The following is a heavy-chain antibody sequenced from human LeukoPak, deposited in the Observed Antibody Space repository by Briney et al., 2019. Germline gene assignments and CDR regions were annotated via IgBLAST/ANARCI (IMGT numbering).Heavy chain of an antibody. D-gene: IGHD6-6*01. CDR2: LNPNSGDT. V-gene: IGHV1-8*03. J-gene: IGHJ1*01. CDR3: ARGVYSSWSGDEYFHH. CDR1: GYTFTCYY. Sequence: GASVKVSCKASGYTFTCYYMHWVRQATGQGPEWMGWLNPNSGDTGYAQKFQGRVTITRDTSISTAYMELSSLRPEDTAVYYCARGVYSSWSGDEYFHHWGQGTLVTVSS.